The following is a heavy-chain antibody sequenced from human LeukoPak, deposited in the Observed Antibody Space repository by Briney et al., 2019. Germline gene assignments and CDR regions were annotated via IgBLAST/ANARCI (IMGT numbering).Heavy chain of an antibody. D-gene: IGHD2-15*01. J-gene: IGHJ5*02. CDR3: ARASSDIVVVVAATDSNWFDP. Sequence: SETLSLTCTVSGDSISGFYWSWIRQSPGMGLEWIGNIHSSGNTNYNPSLKSRVTLSEDTSTNQFFLKVISVTTADTAVYYCARASSDIVVVVAATDSNWFDPWGQGTLVTVSS. CDR2: IHSSGNT. V-gene: IGHV4-59*01. CDR1: GDSISGFY.